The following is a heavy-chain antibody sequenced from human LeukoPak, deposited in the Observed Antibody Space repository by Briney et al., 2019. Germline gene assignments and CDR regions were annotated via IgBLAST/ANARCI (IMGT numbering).Heavy chain of an antibody. V-gene: IGHV3-21*01. J-gene: IGHJ4*02. D-gene: IGHD6-19*01. CDR3: ARELIAVADTVGDF. CDR2: ISSTSSYI. Sequence: GGSLRLSCAASGFSFSIYSMNWVRQAPGSGLEWVSSISSTSSYISYADSVKGRFTISRYNAKNSLYLQMNRLRAEDTAVYYCARELIAVADTVGDFWGQGTLVTVSS. CDR1: GFSFSIYS.